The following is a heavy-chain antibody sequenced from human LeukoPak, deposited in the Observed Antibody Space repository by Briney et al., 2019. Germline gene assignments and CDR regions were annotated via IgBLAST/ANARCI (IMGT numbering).Heavy chain of an antibody. CDR3: ARDGRDGYKSSKGGYMDV. V-gene: IGHV7-4-1*02. D-gene: IGHD5-24*01. CDR1: GYTFTSYA. CDR2: INTNTGNP. J-gene: IGHJ6*03. Sequence: ASVKVSCKASGYTFTSYAMNWVRQAPGQGLEWMGCINTNTGNPTYAQGFTGRFVFSLDTSVSTAYLQISSLKAEDTAVYYCARDGRDGYKSSKGGYMDVWGKGTTVTVSS.